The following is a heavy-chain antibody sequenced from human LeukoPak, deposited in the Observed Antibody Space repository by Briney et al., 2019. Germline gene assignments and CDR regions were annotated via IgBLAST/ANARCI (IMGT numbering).Heavy chain of an antibody. V-gene: IGHV3-23*01. CDR3: ARSPFSSGSFRGFDD. J-gene: IGHJ4*02. D-gene: IGHD6-19*01. CDR1: GFTLSSDA. Sequence: TVGSLRLSCAASGFTLSSDAMSGGRQAPGQGVEWGSDISVSGGMTYYADSGKGGFTISGDNSKNRLYLQMNSRRAEDRALYYGARSPFSSGSFRGFDDWGQGTLVTVSS. CDR2: ISVSGGMT.